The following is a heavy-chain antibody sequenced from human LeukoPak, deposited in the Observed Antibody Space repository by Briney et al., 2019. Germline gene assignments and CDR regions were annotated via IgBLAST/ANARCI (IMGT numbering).Heavy chain of an antibody. Sequence: GGSLRLSCAASGFTFSSYSMNWVRQAPGKGLEWVSSISSSSSYIYYADSVKGRFTISRDNSKNTLYLQMNSLRAEDTAVYYCARDWLEWLSRPIYYYYYGMDVWGQGTTVTVSS. CDR2: ISSSSSYI. J-gene: IGHJ6*02. CDR1: GFTFSSYS. D-gene: IGHD3-3*01. V-gene: IGHV3-21*01. CDR3: ARDWLEWLSRPIYYYYYGMDV.